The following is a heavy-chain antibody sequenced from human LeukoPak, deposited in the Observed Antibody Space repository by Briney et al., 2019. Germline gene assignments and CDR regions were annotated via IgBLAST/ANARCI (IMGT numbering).Heavy chain of an antibody. Sequence: PSETLSLTCTVSGGSISSYYWSWIRQPPGKGLEWIGYIYYSGCTNYNPSLKSRVTISVDTSKNQFSLKLSSVTAADTAVYYCARDRLYCSSTSCFHYFDYWGQGTLVTVSS. V-gene: IGHV4-59*01. J-gene: IGHJ4*02. CDR1: GGSISSYY. CDR3: ARDRLYCSSTSCFHYFDY. CDR2: IYYSGCT. D-gene: IGHD2-2*01.